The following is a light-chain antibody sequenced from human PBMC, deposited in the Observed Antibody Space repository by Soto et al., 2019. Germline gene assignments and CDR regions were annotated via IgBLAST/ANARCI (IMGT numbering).Light chain of an antibody. J-gene: IGKJ2*01. CDR1: QNIRTY. V-gene: IGKV1-39*01. Sequence: DIQMTQFPYSLSASLGDSVTITCRASQNIRTYLNWYQQKPGRAPKLLIHSASALPSGVPSRFSGSGSGTEFTLTMSGLQPEDFASYYCQQGHSTPYTFGQGTKVEIK. CDR3: QQGHSTPYT. CDR2: SAS.